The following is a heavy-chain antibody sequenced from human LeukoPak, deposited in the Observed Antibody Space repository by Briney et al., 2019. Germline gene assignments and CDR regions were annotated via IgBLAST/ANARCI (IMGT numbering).Heavy chain of an antibody. Sequence: PGGSLRLSCAASGFTFSSYGMHWVRQAPGKGLEWVADIWFDGKNEHFADSVKGRFTISRDNSKNTMYLQINSLRAEDTAVYCARDRHCANGVCHSPPGMDVWGQGTTVTVSS. CDR2: IWFDGKNE. D-gene: IGHD2-8*01. J-gene: IGHJ6*02. CDR1: GFTFSSYG. V-gene: IGHV3-33*01. CDR3: ARDRHCANGVCHSPPGMDV.